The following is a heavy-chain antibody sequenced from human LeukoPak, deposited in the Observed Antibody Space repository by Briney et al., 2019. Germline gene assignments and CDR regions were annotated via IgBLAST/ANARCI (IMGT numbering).Heavy chain of an antibody. Sequence: SETLSLTCTVSGGSISSYYWSWIRQPPGKGLEWIGYIYYSGSTNYNPSLKSQVTISVDTSKNQFSLKLSSVTAADTAVYYCARVIRSGSYSFFDYWGQGTLVTVSS. CDR1: GGSISSYY. J-gene: IGHJ4*02. D-gene: IGHD1-26*01. CDR3: ARVIRSGSYSFFDY. CDR2: IYYSGST. V-gene: IGHV4-59*01.